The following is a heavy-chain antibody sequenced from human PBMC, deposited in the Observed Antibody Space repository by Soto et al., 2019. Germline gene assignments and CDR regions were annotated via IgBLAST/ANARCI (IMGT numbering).Heavy chain of an antibody. J-gene: IGHJ6*02. CDR2: TYYRSKWYN. CDR3: ARDRVEMVTIMRIYYYYYYGMDV. D-gene: IGHD5-18*01. CDR1: GDSVSSNSAA. Sequence: PSETLSLTCAISGDSVSSNSAAWNWIRQSPSRGLEWLGRTYYRSKWYNDYAISVKSRITINPDTSKNQFSLQLNSVTPEDTAVYYCARDRVEMVTIMRIYYYYYYGMDVWGQGTTVTVSS. V-gene: IGHV6-1*01.